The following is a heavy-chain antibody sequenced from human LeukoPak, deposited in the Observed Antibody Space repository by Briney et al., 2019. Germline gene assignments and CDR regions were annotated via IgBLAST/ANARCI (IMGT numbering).Heavy chain of an antibody. D-gene: IGHD1-7*01. CDR3: ARVQAELAPNNAFDI. Sequence: TSETLSLTCTVSGGSISSGGYYWSWIRQHPGKGLEWIGYIHHSGSSYYNPSLKSRVIISVDTSKNQFSLKLNSVTAADTAMYYCARVQAELAPNNAFDIWGQGTMVTVSS. CDR1: GGSISSGGYY. V-gene: IGHV4-31*03. J-gene: IGHJ3*02. CDR2: IHHSGSS.